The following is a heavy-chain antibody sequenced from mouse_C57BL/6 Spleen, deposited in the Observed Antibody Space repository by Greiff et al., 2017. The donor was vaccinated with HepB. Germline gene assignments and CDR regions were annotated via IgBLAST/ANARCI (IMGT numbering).Heavy chain of an antibody. CDR1: GYSITSGYY. V-gene: IGHV3-6*01. Sequence: EVKLQESGPGLVKPSQSLSLTCSVTGYSITSGYYWNWIRQFPGNKLEWMGYISYDGSNNYNPSLKNRISITRDTSKNQFFLKLNSVTTEDTATYYCARDEDYDYGRAWFAYWGQGTLVTVSA. CDR2: ISYDGSN. J-gene: IGHJ3*01. CDR3: ARDEDYDYGRAWFAY. D-gene: IGHD2-4*01.